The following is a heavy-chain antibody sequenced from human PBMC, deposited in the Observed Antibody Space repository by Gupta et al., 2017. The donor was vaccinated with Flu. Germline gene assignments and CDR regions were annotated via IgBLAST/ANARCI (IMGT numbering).Heavy chain of an antibody. Sequence: QVQLQESGPGLVKPSETLSLTCTVSGVSITTYYWGWIRQPPGTRLEWIGYILYTGVTNYNPSLESRFSLFIATSKNQFSLKANSVTAADTAVFYCVRRNNWVVNSWGQGAWSPSPQ. J-gene: IGHJ4*02. CDR3: VRRNNWVVNS. CDR2: ILYTGVT. D-gene: IGHD3-10*01. V-gene: IGHV4-59*01. CDR1: GVSITTYY.